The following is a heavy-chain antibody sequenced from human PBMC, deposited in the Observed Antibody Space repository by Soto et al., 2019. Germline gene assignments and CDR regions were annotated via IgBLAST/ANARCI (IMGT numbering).Heavy chain of an antibody. V-gene: IGHV3-23*01. D-gene: IGHD6-13*01. CDR3: AKDRKQQLVSWFDP. J-gene: IGHJ5*02. Sequence: GWSLRLSCAASGFTFSSYAMSWVRQPPGKGLEWVSAISGSGGSTYYADSVKGRFTISRDNSKNTLYLQMNSLRAEDTAVYYCAKDRKQQLVSWFDPWGQGTLVTVSS. CDR2: ISGSGGST. CDR1: GFTFSSYA.